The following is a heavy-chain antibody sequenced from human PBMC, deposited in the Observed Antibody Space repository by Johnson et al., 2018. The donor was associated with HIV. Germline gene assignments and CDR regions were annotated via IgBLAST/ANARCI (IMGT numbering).Heavy chain of an antibody. CDR3: ARELEFGDLRKNDAFDI. Sequence: QVQLVESGGGLVQSGESLRLSCAASGITVNTNYMSWVRRAPGKGLEWVSYISSSGSTIYYADSVKGRFTISRENSKNTLYLHMNSLRAEDTAVYYCARELEFGDLRKNDAFDIWGQGTMVTVSS. CDR1: GITVNTNY. J-gene: IGHJ3*02. CDR2: ISSSGSTI. D-gene: IGHD4-17*01. V-gene: IGHV3-11*04.